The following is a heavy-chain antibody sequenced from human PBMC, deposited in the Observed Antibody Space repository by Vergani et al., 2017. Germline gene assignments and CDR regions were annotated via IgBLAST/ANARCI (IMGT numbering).Heavy chain of an antibody. Sequence: QVQLVESGGGVVQPGRSLRLFCAASGLTFSSYAMHWVRQAPGKGLEWVAVLPYDGSKKYYADSVKGRFTISRDNSKNTLYLQMNSLRAEDTAVYYCARDQISGNSGSYSNYCCYYLVVWGKGATVTVCS. CDR2: LPYDGSKK. CDR3: ARDQISGNSGSYSNYCCYYLVV. CDR1: GLTFSSYA. D-gene: IGHD1-26*01. J-gene: IGHJ6*03. V-gene: IGHV3-30*14.